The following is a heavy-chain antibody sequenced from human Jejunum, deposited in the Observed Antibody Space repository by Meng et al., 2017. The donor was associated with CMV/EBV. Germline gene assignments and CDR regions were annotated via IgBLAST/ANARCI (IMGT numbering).Heavy chain of an antibody. CDR2: IIPIIGRP. Sequence: SGGTLSSYVISWVRQAPGQGLEWMRRIIPIIGRPHHAQRFQDRVSITADKATSTVYMELKTLTSEDTAVYFCASDITGNTYAYDSWGQGTLVTVSS. D-gene: IGHD1-20*01. CDR1: GGTLSSYV. CDR3: ASDITGNTYAYDS. J-gene: IGHJ5*01. V-gene: IGHV1-69*04.